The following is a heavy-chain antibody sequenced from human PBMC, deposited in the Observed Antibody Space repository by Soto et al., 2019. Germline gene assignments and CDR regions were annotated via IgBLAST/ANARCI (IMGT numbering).Heavy chain of an antibody. D-gene: IGHD6-13*01. CDR1: GFSLITSGVG. J-gene: IGHJ4*02. CDR3: AHRRQLVEWDY. Sequence: QITLKESGPTLVKPTQTLTLTCTFSGFSLITSGVGVGWIRQPPGKALEWLALIYWDDDKRYSPSLKGRLTINKDTSNDQVVLTMTNMDPVDTATYYCAHRRQLVEWDYWGQGTLVTVSS. CDR2: IYWDDDK. V-gene: IGHV2-5*02.